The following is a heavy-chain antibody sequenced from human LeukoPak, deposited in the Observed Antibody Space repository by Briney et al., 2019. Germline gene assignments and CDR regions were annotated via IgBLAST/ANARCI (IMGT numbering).Heavy chain of an antibody. J-gene: IGHJ4*02. D-gene: IGHD2-15*01. CDR2: ISYDGSNK. CDR3: ARGGGYCSGGSCRKELDY. CDR1: GFTLSSYA. V-gene: IGHV3-30-3*01. Sequence: GRSLRLSCAASGFTLSSYAMHWVRQAPGKGLEWVAVISYDGSNKYYADSVKGRFTISRDNSKDTLYLQMNSLRAEDTAVYYCARGGGYCSGGSCRKELDYWGQGTLVTVSS.